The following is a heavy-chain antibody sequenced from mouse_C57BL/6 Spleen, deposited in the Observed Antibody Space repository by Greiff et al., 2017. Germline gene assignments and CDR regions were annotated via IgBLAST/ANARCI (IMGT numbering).Heavy chain of an antibody. CDR3: AREDGTRYFDV. CDR1: GFTFSDYY. V-gene: IGHV5-16*01. D-gene: IGHD4-1*01. J-gene: IGHJ1*03. CDR2: INYDGSST. Sequence: EVMLVESEGGLVQPGSSMKLSCTASGFTFSDYYMAWVRQVPEKGLEWVANINYDGSSTYYLDSLKSRFIISRDNAKNILYLQMSSLKSEDTATYYCAREDGTRYFDVWGTGTTVTVSS.